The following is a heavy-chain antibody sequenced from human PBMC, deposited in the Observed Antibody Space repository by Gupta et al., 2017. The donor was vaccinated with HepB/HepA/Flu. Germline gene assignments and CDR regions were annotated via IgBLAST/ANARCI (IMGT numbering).Heavy chain of an antibody. D-gene: IGHD2-2*02. CDR3: ARVWTMYCSSTSCYRGWDAFDI. CDR2: INHSGST. CDR1: GGSFSGYY. V-gene: IGHV4-34*01. Sequence: QVQLQQWGAGLLKPSETLSLTCAVYGGSFSGYYWSWIRQPPGTGLEWIGEINHSGSTNYNPSLKSRVTISVDTSKNQFSLKLSSVTAADTAVYYCARVWTMYCSSTSCYRGWDAFDIWGQGTMVTVSS. J-gene: IGHJ3*02.